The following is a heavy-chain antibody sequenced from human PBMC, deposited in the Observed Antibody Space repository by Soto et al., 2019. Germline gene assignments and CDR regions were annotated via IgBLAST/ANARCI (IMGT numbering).Heavy chain of an antibody. D-gene: IGHD3-10*01. CDR1: GGSISSGGYY. V-gene: IGHV4-39*07. CDR3: ARVTRGFYFDY. J-gene: IGHJ4*02. Sequence: PSETLSLTCTVSGGSISSGGYYWSWIRQPPGKGLEWIGEINHSGSTNCNPSLKSRVTISVDTSKNQFSLKLSSVTAADTAVYYCARVTRGFYFDYWGQGTLVTVSS. CDR2: INHSGST.